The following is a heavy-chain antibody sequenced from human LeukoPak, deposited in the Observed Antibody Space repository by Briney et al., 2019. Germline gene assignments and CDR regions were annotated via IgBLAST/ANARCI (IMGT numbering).Heavy chain of an antibody. CDR1: GYTLTELS. V-gene: IGHV1-24*01. Sequence: ASVKVSCKVSGYTLTELSMHWVRQAPGKGLEWMGGFDPEDGETIYAQKFQGRVTMTEDTSTDTAYMELSSLRSEDTAAYYCAASITMIVVAPDETLDYWGQGTLVTVSS. CDR3: AASITMIVVAPDETLDY. J-gene: IGHJ4*02. D-gene: IGHD3-22*01. CDR2: FDPEDGET.